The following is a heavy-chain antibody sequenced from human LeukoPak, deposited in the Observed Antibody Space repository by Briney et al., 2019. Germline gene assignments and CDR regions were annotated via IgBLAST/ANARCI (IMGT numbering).Heavy chain of an antibody. J-gene: IGHJ6*02. Sequence: GESLKISCKGSGYSFTSYWIGWVRQMPGKGLEWMGIIYPGDSDTRYSPSFQGQVTISADKSISTAYLQWSSLKASDTAMYYCARQKGMFRSFYYYYGMDVWGQGTTVTVSS. D-gene: IGHD1-26*01. CDR1: GYSFTSYW. CDR2: IYPGDSDT. CDR3: ARQKGMFRSFYYYYGMDV. V-gene: IGHV5-51*01.